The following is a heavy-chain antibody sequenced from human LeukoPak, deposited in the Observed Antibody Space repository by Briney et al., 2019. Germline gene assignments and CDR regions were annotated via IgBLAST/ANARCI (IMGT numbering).Heavy chain of an antibody. D-gene: IGHD2-2*01. CDR3: ARAVRGVVVVPAATIGRDYYYYMDV. J-gene: IGHJ6*03. CDR1: GYTFSSYD. Sequence: ASVKVSCKASGYTFSSYDINWVRQATGQGLEWLGWMNPNSGNTGYAQKFQGRVTITRHTSISTAYMELSSLRSEDTAVYYCARAVRGVVVVPAATIGRDYYYYMDVWGKGTTVTVSS. V-gene: IGHV1-8*03. CDR2: MNPNSGNT.